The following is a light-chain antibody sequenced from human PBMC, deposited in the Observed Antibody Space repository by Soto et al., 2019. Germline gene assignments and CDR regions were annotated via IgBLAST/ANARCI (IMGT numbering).Light chain of an antibody. J-gene: IGKJ1*01. CDR1: QSIGSW. CDR3: QKYNTYSWK. CDR2: DAS. V-gene: IGKV1-5*01. Sequence: QITPSSSTSSQSLGGVVTVTRRASQSIGSWWAWYQQISGRAPNLLIYDASSLQSGVPSRFSGSGSGTEFTLTISSLQPDDFATYYCQKYNTYSWKCGQGTTGDI.